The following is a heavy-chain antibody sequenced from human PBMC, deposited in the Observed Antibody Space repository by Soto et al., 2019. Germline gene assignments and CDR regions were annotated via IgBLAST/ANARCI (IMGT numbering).Heavy chain of an antibody. CDR3: ARRGYASGSYFDY. CDR2: IRDTGGST. CDR1: GFIFSNYD. Sequence: EVQLLESGGGLVQPGGSLRLSCAASGFIFSNYDMSWVRQAPGKGLEWVSAIRDTGGSTYSADSVKGRFTISRDNSKNTLDLQMNSLRVEDTAIYYCARRGYASGSYFDYWCQGTLVTVSS. J-gene: IGHJ4*02. D-gene: IGHD3-10*01. V-gene: IGHV3-23*01.